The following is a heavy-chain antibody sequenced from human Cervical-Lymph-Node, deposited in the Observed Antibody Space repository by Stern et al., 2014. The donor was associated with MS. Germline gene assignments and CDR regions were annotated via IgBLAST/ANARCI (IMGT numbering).Heavy chain of an antibody. CDR3: ARDRGLVGNTTDDY. CDR2: INGYNGNI. CDR1: GFTFTNHG. J-gene: IGHJ4*02. V-gene: IGHV1-18*01. D-gene: IGHD1-26*01. Sequence: QVQLVQSGAEVKKPGASVKVSCKASGFTFTNHGISWVRQAPGQGLEWMGSINGYNGNIDFAQKFQGRLIMTTDTSTSTVYMELRSLGFDDTAVYYCARDRGLVGNTTDDYWGQGTLVTVSS.